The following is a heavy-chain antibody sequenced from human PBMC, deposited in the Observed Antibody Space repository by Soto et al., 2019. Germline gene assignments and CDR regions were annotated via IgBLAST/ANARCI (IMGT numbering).Heavy chain of an antibody. CDR2: ST. J-gene: IGHJ4*02. CDR3: TLRQDTSRGPIY. V-gene: IGHV2-5*01. Sequence: QITLKESGPTLVQPTQTLTLTCTVSGFSLTTRGMTLGWIRQPPGRAPEWLALSTQYSPSLQSRLTFNEDTSKNQVVLTMTNMDPVDTATYYCTLRQDTSRGPIYWGQGIMVTVSS. CDR1: GFSLTTRGMT. D-gene: IGHD6-13*01.